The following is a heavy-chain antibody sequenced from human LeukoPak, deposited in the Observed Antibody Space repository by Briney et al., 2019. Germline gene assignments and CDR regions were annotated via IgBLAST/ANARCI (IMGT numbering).Heavy chain of an antibody. CDR2: INHSGST. J-gene: IGHJ4*02. Sequence: SETLSLTCAVYSGSFSGYYWSWIRQPPGKGLEWIGEINHSGSTNYNPSLRSRVTISIDKSQNQFSLNLTSVTAADTAMYYCAKAKSGWPTNFEYWGQGTLVTVSS. D-gene: IGHD6-19*01. CDR3: AKAKSGWPTNFEY. CDR1: SGSFSGYY. V-gene: IGHV4-34*01.